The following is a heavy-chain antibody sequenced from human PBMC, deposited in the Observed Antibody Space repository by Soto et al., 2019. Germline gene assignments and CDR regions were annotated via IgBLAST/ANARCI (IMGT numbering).Heavy chain of an antibody. Sequence: GGSLRLSCAASGFTFSSYAMSWVRQAPGMGLEWVSAISGSGGSTYYADSVKGRFTISRDNFENTLYLQVNSLRGEDTAVYYCEKGRLAYYYYAMDVWGQGATVTFSS. CDR2: ISGSGGST. CDR1: GFTFSSYA. CDR3: EKGRLAYYYYAMDV. J-gene: IGHJ6*02. D-gene: IGHD6-19*01. V-gene: IGHV3-23*01.